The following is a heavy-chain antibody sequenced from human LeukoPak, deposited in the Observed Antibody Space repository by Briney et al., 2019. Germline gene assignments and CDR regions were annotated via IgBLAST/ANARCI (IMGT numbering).Heavy chain of an antibody. CDR1: GFSFSKYG. CDR3: ATDNNVNPNWFDP. CDR2: IITDGSNK. J-gene: IGHJ5*02. V-gene: IGHV3-30*02. Sequence: PGGSLRLSCAASGFSFSKYGMHWVRQAPGKGLDWVAFIITDGSNKYYADSVKGRFTISRDNSKNTLYLQMNSLRAEDTAVYYCATDNNVNPNWFDPWGRGTLVTVSS. D-gene: IGHD1-14*01.